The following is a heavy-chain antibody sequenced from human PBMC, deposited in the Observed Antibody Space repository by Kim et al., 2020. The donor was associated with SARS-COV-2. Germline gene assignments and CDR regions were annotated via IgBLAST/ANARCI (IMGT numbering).Heavy chain of an antibody. V-gene: IGHV3-21*01. CDR3: ARYAQLVPIDY. D-gene: IGHD6-6*01. J-gene: IGHJ4*02. CDR2: I. Sequence: ISCRDSVKGRLTISRDSAKSSLYLQMNSRQVEATAVYYCARYAQLVPIDYWGQGTLVTV.